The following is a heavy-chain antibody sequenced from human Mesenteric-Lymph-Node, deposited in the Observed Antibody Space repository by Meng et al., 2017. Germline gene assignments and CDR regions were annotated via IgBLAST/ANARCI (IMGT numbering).Heavy chain of an antibody. CDR1: GFTFNDYY. J-gene: IGHJ4*02. CDR2: INPNSGGT. V-gene: IGHV1-2*06. Sequence: ASVKVSCKASGFTFNDYYMHWVRQAPGQGLEWMGRINPNSGGTNYAQKFQGRVTMTRDTSISTAYMELSRLRSDDTAVYYCARVRPIYYYDSSGYPDYWGQGTLVTVSS. CDR3: ARVRPIYYYDSSGYPDY. D-gene: IGHD3-22*01.